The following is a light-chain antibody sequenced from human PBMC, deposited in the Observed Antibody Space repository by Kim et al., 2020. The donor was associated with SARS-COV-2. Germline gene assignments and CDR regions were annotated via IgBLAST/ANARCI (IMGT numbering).Light chain of an antibody. CDR1: QSVSNN. Sequence: EIVMTQSPATLSVSPGERATLSCRASQSVSNNLAWYQQKPGQAPSLLIYAASTRATGIPARFSGSGSGTEFTLTISSLQSEDFAVYFCQQYDNWPPITFGQGTRLEIK. V-gene: IGKV3-15*01. J-gene: IGKJ5*01. CDR2: AAS. CDR3: QQYDNWPPIT.